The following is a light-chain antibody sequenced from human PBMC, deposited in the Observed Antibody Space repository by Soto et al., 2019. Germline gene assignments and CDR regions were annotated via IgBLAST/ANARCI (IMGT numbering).Light chain of an antibody. CDR1: HSISSSY. J-gene: IGKJ2*01. CDR3: QQYGSSSVYT. Sequence: VLTQSPGTLSLSPGNRATLSCRASHSISSSYVAWYQQKAGQSPRLLIYGASTRATGIPDRFGGSGSGTEFSLTISGLEPEDSAVYYCQQYGSSSVYTFGQGTRLEIK. V-gene: IGKV3-20*01. CDR2: GAS.